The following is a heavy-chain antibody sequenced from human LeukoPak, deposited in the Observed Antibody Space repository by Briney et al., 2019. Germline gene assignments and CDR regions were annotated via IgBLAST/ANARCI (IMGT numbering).Heavy chain of an antibody. CDR1: GFTFSSYA. D-gene: IGHD5-18*01. CDR3: ARGSGLYSYDEDADY. V-gene: IGHV3-30-3*01. CDR2: ISYDGSNK. J-gene: IGHJ4*02. Sequence: PGGSLRLSCAASGFTFSSYAMYWVRQAPGKGLEWVAVISYDGSNKYYGDSVKGRFTISRDNSKTTLHLQMNSLRAEDTAVYYCARGSGLYSYDEDADYWGQGTLVTVSS.